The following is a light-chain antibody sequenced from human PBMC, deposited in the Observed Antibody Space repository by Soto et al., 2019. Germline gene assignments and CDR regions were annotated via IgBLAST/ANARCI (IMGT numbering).Light chain of an antibody. CDR3: CSYAGSYTWV. Sequence: QSALTQPRSVPGSPGQPVTISCTGTSSVVGGYNYVSWYQQHPGKAPKLMIYDVTKRPSGVPDRFSGSKSGNTASLTISGLQAEDEADYYCCSYAGSYTWVFGGGTKVTVL. J-gene: IGLJ3*02. CDR1: SSVVGGYNY. V-gene: IGLV2-11*01. CDR2: DVT.